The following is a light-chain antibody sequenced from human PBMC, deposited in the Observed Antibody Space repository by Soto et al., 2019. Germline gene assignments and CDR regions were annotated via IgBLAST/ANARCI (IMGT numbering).Light chain of an antibody. J-gene: IGLJ2*01. CDR3: CSYATTTL. V-gene: IGLV2-23*02. Sequence: QSVLTQPASVSGSPGQSITISCTGTSSDVGSYDLVSWYQQHPGNAPKLMIYGVSKRPSGVSDRFSGSKSGNTASLTISGLQADDEADYYCCSYATTTLFGGGTQLTVL. CDR2: GVS. CDR1: SSDVGSYDL.